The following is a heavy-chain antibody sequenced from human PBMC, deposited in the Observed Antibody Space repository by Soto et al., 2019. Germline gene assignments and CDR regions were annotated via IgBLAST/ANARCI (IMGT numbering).Heavy chain of an antibody. CDR2: IYYSGST. CDR1: GGSISSYY. J-gene: IGHJ4*02. CDR3: TRVRAPPAPLDY. Sequence: SETLSVTCTVAGGSISSYYWSWIRQPPGKGLEWIGYIYYSGSTNYNPSLKSRVTISVDTSKNQFSLKLSSVTAADTAVYYCTRVRAPPAPLDYWGQGTLVTVS. V-gene: IGHV4-59*01.